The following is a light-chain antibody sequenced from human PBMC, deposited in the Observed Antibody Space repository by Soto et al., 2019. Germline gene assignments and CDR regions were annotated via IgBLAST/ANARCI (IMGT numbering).Light chain of an antibody. CDR2: KAS. CDR1: QTIGSW. Sequence: DIQMTQSRSTMSGSVGDRVNTTCRSIQTIGSWLAWYQQKTGKAPKLLIYKASTLKSGVPSRFSGSGSGTDFTLNISSIEPEDSAGYYCQQRSNSPPWITFGQGTRLDI. CDR3: QQRSNSPPWIT. V-gene: IGKV1-5*03. J-gene: IGKJ5*01.